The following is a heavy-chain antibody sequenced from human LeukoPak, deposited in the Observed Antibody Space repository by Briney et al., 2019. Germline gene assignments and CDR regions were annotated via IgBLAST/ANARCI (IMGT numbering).Heavy chain of an antibody. CDR1: GYTFTGYH. D-gene: IGHD2-21*02. V-gene: IGHV1-2*02. CDR2: INPSSGGT. Sequence: GASVKVSCKASGYTFTGYHMHWVRQAPGQGLEWMGWINPSSGGTNYAQKFQGRVTMTRDTSISTAYMELSRLRSDDTAVYFCARDRAVAAINWFDPWGLGTLVTASS. J-gene: IGHJ5*02. CDR3: ARDRAVAAINWFDP.